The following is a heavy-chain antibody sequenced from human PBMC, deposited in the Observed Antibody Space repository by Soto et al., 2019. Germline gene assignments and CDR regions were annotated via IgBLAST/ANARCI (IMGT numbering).Heavy chain of an antibody. Sequence: GAAVKVSCKASGCIFSDYSINWVRQAPGQGLEWLGGLIPIFGTANYAQKFQGRVSITADESTTTAYMELSSLKSEDTAVYYCARGWDHYDSSGLRTWFDPWGQGTLVTVSS. CDR1: GCIFSDYS. CDR2: LIPIFGTA. J-gene: IGHJ5*02. V-gene: IGHV1-69*13. CDR3: ARGWDHYDSSGLRTWFDP. D-gene: IGHD3-22*01.